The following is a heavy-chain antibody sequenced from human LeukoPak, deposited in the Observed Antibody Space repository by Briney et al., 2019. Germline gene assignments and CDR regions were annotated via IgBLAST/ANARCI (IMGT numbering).Heavy chain of an antibody. V-gene: IGHV3-30-3*01. CDR2: ISYDGSNK. Sequence: GRSLRLSCAASGFTFSSYAMHWVRQAPGKGLEWVAVISYDGSNKYYADSVKGRFTISRDNSKNTLYLQMNSLRPEDTAVYYCAKDRSYYDSGGFRNFDYWGQGTLVTVSS. CDR1: GFTFSSYA. J-gene: IGHJ4*02. D-gene: IGHD3-22*01. CDR3: AKDRSYYDSGGFRNFDY.